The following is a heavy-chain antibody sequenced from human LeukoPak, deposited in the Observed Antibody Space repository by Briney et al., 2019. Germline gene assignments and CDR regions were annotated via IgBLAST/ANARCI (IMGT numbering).Heavy chain of an antibody. Sequence: SETLSLTCAVSDYSISSGYHWGWIRQPPEKGLEWIGSISRSGSTYYSPSLKGRVTMSVDSSKNEFSLNLSSVTAADTAVYYFARGYIGNSGRYYYYYMDVWGKGTTVTVSS. CDR3: ARGYIGNSGRYYYYYMDV. D-gene: IGHD1-26*01. V-gene: IGHV4-38-2*01. CDR1: DYSISSGYH. J-gene: IGHJ6*03. CDR2: ISRSGST.